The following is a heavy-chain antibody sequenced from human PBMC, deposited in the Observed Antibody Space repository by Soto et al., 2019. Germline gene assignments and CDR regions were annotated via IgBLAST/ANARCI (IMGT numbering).Heavy chain of an antibody. V-gene: IGHV3-9*01. J-gene: IGHJ4*02. CDR2: ISWNSGSI. Sequence: GGSLRLSCAASGFTFDDYAMHWVRQAPGKGLEWVSGISWNSGSIGYADSVKGRFTISRDNAKNSLYLQMNSLRAEDTALYYCAKDMEQWREGPFDYWGQGTLVTVSS. D-gene: IGHD6-19*01. CDR3: AKDMEQWREGPFDY. CDR1: GFTFDDYA.